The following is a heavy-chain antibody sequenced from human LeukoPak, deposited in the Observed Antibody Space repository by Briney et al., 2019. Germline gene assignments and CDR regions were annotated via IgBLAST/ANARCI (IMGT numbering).Heavy chain of an antibody. CDR2: ISAYNGNT. CDR3: ASGGGYPNYDILTGYYKPPGDFFDY. Sequence: ASVKVSCKASGYTFTSYGISWVRQAPGQGLEWMGWISAYNGNTNYAQKLQGRVTMTTDTSTSTAYMELRSLRSDDTAVYYCASGGGYPNYDILTGYYKPPGDFFDYWGQGTLVTVSS. V-gene: IGHV1-18*01. CDR1: GYTFTSYG. D-gene: IGHD3-9*01. J-gene: IGHJ4*02.